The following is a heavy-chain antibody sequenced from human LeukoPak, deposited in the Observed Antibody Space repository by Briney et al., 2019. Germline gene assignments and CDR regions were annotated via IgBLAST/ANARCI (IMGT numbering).Heavy chain of an antibody. V-gene: IGHV1-69-2*01. CDR2: VNPKNGET. CDR3: ATPSGSYFGYYYFHW. J-gene: IGHJ4*02. CDR1: GYKFSDYY. Sequence: ASVKISCKASGYKFSDYYVHWVQQAPGKGLDWMGRVNPKNGETMYVGKLLGRISISADTSTNTVYMELSSLRSEDTAVYYCATPSGSYFGYYYFHWWGQGTLVTVSS. D-gene: IGHD1-26*01.